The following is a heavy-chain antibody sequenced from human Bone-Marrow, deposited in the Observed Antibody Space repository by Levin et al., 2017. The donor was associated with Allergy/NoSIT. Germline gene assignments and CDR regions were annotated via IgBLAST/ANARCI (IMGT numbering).Heavy chain of an antibody. CDR3: VRGMIGDVRVAHKEAFDI. Sequence: GESLKISCPVSGFRFSDYSIYWVRQAPGKGLEWISSISSDSSDLYYADSVKGRFTISRDNAKNSLNLQVSSLRAEDTAVYHCVRGMIGDVRVAHKEAFDIWGQGTMVTVSS. J-gene: IGHJ3*02. CDR2: ISSDSSDL. D-gene: IGHD3-22*01. V-gene: IGHV3-21*01. CDR1: GFRFSDYS.